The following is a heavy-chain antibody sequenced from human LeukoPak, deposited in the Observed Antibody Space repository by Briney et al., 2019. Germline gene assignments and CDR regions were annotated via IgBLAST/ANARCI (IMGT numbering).Heavy chain of an antibody. J-gene: IGHJ4*02. CDR2: IVISGGTT. Sequence: PGGSLRLSCAASGFNVSDYYMSWIRQSPGKGLEWVSHIVISGGTTYYTDSVKGRFHISRDTARNSVYLQMNSLRAEDTAVYYCARDGGENSWEGYFDVWGQGALVTVSS. V-gene: IGHV3-11*04. CDR1: GFNVSDYY. D-gene: IGHD2-21*01. CDR3: ARDGGENSWEGYFDV.